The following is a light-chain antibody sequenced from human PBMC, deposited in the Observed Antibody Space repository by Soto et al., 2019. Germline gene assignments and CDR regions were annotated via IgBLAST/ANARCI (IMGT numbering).Light chain of an antibody. J-gene: IGKJ1*01. CDR1: QSVSSN. V-gene: IGKV3-15*01. CDR3: QQYNSWPPT. CDR2: GAS. Sequence: EIVMTQSPATLSVSPGARATLSCRASQSVSSNLAWYQQNPGRAPRLLVYGASTRATGIPDRFSGSGSGTEFTLTISSLQSEDFAVYYCQQYNSWPPTFGQGTKVDI.